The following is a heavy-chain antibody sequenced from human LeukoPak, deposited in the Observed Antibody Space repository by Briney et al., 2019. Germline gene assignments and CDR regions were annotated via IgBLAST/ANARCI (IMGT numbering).Heavy chain of an antibody. V-gene: IGHV3-20*04. CDR3: ARESQLAPIVGATTAPEYFDY. CDR1: GFTFDDYG. D-gene: IGHD1-26*01. Sequence: RPGGSLRLSCAASGFTFDDYGMSWVRQAPGKGLEWVSGINWNGGSTGYADSVKGRFTISRDNAKNSLYLQMNSLRAEDTALYYCARESQLAPIVGATTAPEYFDYWGQGTLVTVSS. J-gene: IGHJ4*02. CDR2: INWNGGST.